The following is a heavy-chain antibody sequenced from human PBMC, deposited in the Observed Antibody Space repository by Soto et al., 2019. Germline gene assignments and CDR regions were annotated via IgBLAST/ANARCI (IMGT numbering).Heavy chain of an antibody. CDR1: GYTFTSYY. CDR3: ASSYYDHVWGSYRSAHFDY. J-gene: IGHJ4*02. CDR2: INPSGDST. D-gene: IGHD3-16*02. Sequence: QVQLVQSGAEVKKPGASVKVSCKASGYTFTSYYMHWVRQAPGQGLEWMGIINPSGDSTSYAQKFQGSDTMTRDTSTCTVYMELSSLRSEDSAVYYCASSYYDHVWGSYRSAHFDYWGKGTLVTVSS. V-gene: IGHV1-46*01.